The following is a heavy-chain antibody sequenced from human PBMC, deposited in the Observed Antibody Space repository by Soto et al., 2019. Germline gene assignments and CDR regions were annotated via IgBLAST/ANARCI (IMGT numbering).Heavy chain of an antibody. D-gene: IGHD4-17*01. CDR3: ARDPGDYGEYGMDV. CDR2: INSDGNST. J-gene: IGHJ6*02. V-gene: IGHV3-74*01. CDR1: GLTFSSYW. Sequence: GGSLRLSCAASGLTFSSYWMYWVRQAPGKGLVWVSRINSDGNSTRYADSVKGRFTISRDNAKNTLYLQMSSLRAEDTAVYYCARDPGDYGEYGMDVWGQGTTVTAP.